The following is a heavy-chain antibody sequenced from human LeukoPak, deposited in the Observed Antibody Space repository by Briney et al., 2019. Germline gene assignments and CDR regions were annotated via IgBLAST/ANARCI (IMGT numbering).Heavy chain of an antibody. CDR1: GYTFTSYY. CDR2: INPSGGST. D-gene: IGHD3-10*01. CDR3: AGVRRLNFLAFDI. V-gene: IGHV1-46*01. J-gene: IGHJ3*02. Sequence: GASVKVSCTASGYTFTSYYMHWVRQAPGQGLEWMGIINPSGGSTSYAQKFQGRVTMTRDMSTTTVYMELSSLRSEDTAVYYCAGVRRLNFLAFDIWGQGTMVTVSS.